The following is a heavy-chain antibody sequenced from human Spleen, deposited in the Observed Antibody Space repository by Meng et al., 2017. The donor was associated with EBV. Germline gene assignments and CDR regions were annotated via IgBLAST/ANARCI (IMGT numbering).Heavy chain of an antibody. V-gene: IGHV7-4-1*02. J-gene: IGHJ4*02. Sequence: QVLLEQSGSEFKKPGASVKVSCKASGYIFNTYAMNWVRQAPGQGLEWVGWINTNTGFPTYAQGFTGRFVFSLDTSVSTAYLQISSLRPEDSAVYYCARGLAYGDHGIDSWGQGTLVTVSS. CDR3: ARGLAYGDHGIDS. CDR2: INTNTGFP. CDR1: GYIFNTYA. D-gene: IGHD4-17*01.